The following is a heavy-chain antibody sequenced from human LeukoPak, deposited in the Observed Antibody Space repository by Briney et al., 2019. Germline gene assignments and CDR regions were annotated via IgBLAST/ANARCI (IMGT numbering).Heavy chain of an antibody. CDR2: ISSTGGTT. J-gene: IGHJ6*03. CDR3: AKNGDRGAYCTGGTCYPYFYYYMDV. D-gene: IGHD2-15*01. V-gene: IGHV3-23*01. Sequence: GGSLRLSCAASGITFSSYGMSWVRQAPGKGLEWVPSISSTGGTTYYADSVKGQFTISRDNSKNTLYLQMNSLRAEDTAIYYCAKNGDRGAYCTGGTCYPYFYYYMDVWGKGTTVTVSS. CDR1: GITFSSYG.